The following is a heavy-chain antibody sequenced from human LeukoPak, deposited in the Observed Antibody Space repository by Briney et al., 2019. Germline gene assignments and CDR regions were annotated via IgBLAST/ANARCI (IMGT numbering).Heavy chain of an antibody. CDR1: VYTFTGYY. CDR3: ARDHYTTITIPGAN. J-gene: IGHJ4*02. V-gene: IGHV1-2*02. CDR2: INPNSGGT. Sequence: ASVKVSCKASVYTFTGYYMHWVRQAPGQGLEWMGWINPNSGGTNCAQKFQGRVTMTRDTSISTAYMELSRLRSDDTAVYYCARDHYTTITIPGANWGQGTLVTVSS. D-gene: IGHD3-3*01.